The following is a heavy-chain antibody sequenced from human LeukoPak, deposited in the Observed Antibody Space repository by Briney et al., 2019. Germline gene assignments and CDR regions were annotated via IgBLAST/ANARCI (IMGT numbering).Heavy chain of an antibody. V-gene: IGHV4-4*07. Sequence: SETLSLTCTDSGGSISSYYWSWIRQPAGKGLEWIGRIYTSGSTNYNPSLKSRVTMSVDTSKNQFSLKLSSVTAADTAVYYCAREGSSSGWYGHYYGMDVWGQGTTVTVSS. CDR3: AREGSSSGWYGHYYGMDV. CDR2: IYTSGST. CDR1: GGSISSYY. D-gene: IGHD6-19*01. J-gene: IGHJ6*02.